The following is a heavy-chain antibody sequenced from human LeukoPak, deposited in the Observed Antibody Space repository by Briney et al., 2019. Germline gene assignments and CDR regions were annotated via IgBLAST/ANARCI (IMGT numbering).Heavy chain of an antibody. J-gene: IGHJ4*02. V-gene: IGHV3-30*02. CDR3: AKDLGMGDL. CDR1: GFTFSSYG. Sequence: PGGSLRLSCAASGFTFSSYGMHWVRQAPGKGLEWVAFIRYDGGNKYYADSVKGRFTISRDNSKNTLHLQVNSLRVDDTAIYYCAKDLGMGDLWGQGTLVTVSS. CDR2: IRYDGGNK. D-gene: IGHD3-3*01.